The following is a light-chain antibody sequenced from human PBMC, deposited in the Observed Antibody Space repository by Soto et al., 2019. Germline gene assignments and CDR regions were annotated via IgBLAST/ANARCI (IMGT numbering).Light chain of an antibody. CDR2: GAS. CDR3: QQYTNRPPWT. J-gene: IGKJ1*01. V-gene: IGKV3-15*01. Sequence: EIVMTQSPATLSVSPGERATLSCRASQNVNTNLAWYQQKLGQAPRLLIFGASTRATGVPARFSGSGSGTEFPPTISSLQSDDLAVYYCQQYTNRPPWTFGQGTKVDMK. CDR1: QNVNTN.